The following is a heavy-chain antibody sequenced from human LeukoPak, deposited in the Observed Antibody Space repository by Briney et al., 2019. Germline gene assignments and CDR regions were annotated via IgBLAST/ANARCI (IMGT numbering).Heavy chain of an antibody. CDR3: ARHRYSSGWYLNCFDP. J-gene: IGHJ5*02. CDR2: IYYSGST. CDR1: GGSISSYY. Sequence: PSETLSLTCTVSGGSISSYYWSWIRQPPGKGLEWIGYIYYSGSTNYNPSLKSRVTISVDTSKNQFSLKLSSVTAADTAVYYCARHRYSSGWYLNCFDPWGQETLVTVSS. V-gene: IGHV4-59*08. D-gene: IGHD6-19*01.